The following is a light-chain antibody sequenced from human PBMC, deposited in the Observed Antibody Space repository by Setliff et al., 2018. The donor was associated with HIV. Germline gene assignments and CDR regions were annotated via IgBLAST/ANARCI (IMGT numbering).Light chain of an antibody. CDR1: SSDVGGYNL. CDR2: EVT. CDR3: SSYAGYGTWM. Sequence: QSALTQPASVSGSPGQSITISCTGTSSDVGGYNLVSWYQQHPGKAPKLMIYEVTKRPSGISDRFSGSKSGYTASLTISGLQAEDESDYYCSSYAGYGTWMFGGGTKSPS. V-gene: IGLV2-23*02. J-gene: IGLJ3*02.